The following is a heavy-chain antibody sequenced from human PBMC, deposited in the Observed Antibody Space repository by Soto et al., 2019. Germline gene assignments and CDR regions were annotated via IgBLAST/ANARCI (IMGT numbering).Heavy chain of an antibody. CDR3: AGGTGWIWDN. CDR2: IKQDGSQK. J-gene: IGHJ4*02. CDR1: GFTFSTYW. V-gene: IGHV3-7*04. D-gene: IGHD6-19*01. Sequence: EVQLVESGGGLVQPGGSLRLSCAASGFTFSTYWMTWVRQAPGIGREWVANIKQDGSQKYYVDSVKGRFTISKDDAKNSLYLQMNSLRAEDTAVYYCAGGTGWIWDNWGQGTLVTVSS.